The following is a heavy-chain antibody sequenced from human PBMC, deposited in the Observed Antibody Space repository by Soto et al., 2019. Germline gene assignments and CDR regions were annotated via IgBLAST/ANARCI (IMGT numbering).Heavy chain of an antibody. J-gene: IGHJ3*01. Sequence: GGSLRLCCAASGFTFDDYAMHWVRQAPGKGLEWVSGISWNSGSIGYADSVKGRFTISRDNAENTVFLQMNSLRAEDTAVYYCARDNWNTVWGQGTMVTVSS. CDR3: ARDNWNTV. CDR1: GFTFDDYA. V-gene: IGHV3-9*01. CDR2: ISWNSGSI. D-gene: IGHD1-1*01.